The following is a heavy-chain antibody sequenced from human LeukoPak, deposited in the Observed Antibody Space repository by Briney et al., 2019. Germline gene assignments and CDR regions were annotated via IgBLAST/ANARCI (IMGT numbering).Heavy chain of an antibody. D-gene: IGHD3-22*01. CDR3: AKELDSSGYFDH. CDR1: GFTFSTYP. Sequence: GGSLRLSCSASGFTFSTYPMHWVRQAPGKGLEWVSAISGSGVSTYYADSVKGRFTISRDNSKNTLYLQMNSLRAEDTAVYYCAKELDSSGYFDHWGQGTLVTVSS. CDR2: ISGSGVST. J-gene: IGHJ4*02. V-gene: IGHV3-23*01.